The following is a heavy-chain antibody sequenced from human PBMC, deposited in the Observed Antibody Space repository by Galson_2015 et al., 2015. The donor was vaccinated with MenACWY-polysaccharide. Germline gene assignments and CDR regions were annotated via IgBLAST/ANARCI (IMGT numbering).Heavy chain of an antibody. CDR2: IKSKTDGGTT. Sequence: SLRLSCAASGFTFSNAWMSWVRQAPGKGLEWVGRIKSKTDGGTTDYAAPVKGRFTISRDDSENTLYLQMNSLETEDTAVYYCTTDSELNSSSWPYYFDYWGQGTLVTVSS. V-gene: IGHV3-15*01. D-gene: IGHD6-13*01. J-gene: IGHJ4*02. CDR3: TTDSELNSSSWPYYFDY. CDR1: GFTFSNAW.